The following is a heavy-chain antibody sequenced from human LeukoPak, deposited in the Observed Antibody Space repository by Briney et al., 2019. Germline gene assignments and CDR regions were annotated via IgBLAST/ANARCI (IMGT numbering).Heavy chain of an antibody. D-gene: IGHD6-19*01. Sequence: GSLRLSCAASGFIFSNYAMHWVRQAPGKGLEWVAVISYDGSNKYYADSVKGRFTISRDKSKNTLYLQMNSLRAEDTAVYYCARESSSGWYGWFDPWGQGTLVTVSS. J-gene: IGHJ5*02. CDR2: ISYDGSNK. CDR3: ARESSSGWYGWFDP. CDR1: GFIFSNYA. V-gene: IGHV3-30*04.